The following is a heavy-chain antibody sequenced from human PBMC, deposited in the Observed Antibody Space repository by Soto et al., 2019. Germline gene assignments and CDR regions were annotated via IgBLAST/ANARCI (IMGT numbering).Heavy chain of an antibody. CDR3: ARDPRYSSSSWYCDL. J-gene: IGHJ2*01. V-gene: IGHV3-33*08. CDR1: GFTFSSYG. D-gene: IGHD6-6*01. Sequence: GGSLRLSCAASGFTFSSYGMHWVRQAPGKGLEWVAVIWYDGSNKYYADSVKGRFTISRDNSKNTLYLQMNSLRAEDTAVYYCARDPRYSSSSWYCDLWGRGTLVTVSS. CDR2: IWYDGSNK.